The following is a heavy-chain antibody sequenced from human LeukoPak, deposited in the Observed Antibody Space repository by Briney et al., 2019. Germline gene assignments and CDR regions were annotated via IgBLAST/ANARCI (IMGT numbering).Heavy chain of an antibody. J-gene: IGHJ4*02. V-gene: IGHV3-23*01. Sequence: GALRLSCAASGFTFSSYAMSWVRQAPGKGLEWVSTISGSGGSTFYADSVKGRFTISGDNSKNTLYLQMNSLRAEDTAVYYCAKGKGVCSGYVDYWGQGALVTVSS. CDR3: AKGKGVCSGYVDY. CDR2: ISGSGGST. CDR1: GFTFSSYA. D-gene: IGHD2-15*01.